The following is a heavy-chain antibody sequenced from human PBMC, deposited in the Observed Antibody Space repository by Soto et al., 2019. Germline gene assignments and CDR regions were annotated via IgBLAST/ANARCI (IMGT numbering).Heavy chain of an antibody. D-gene: IGHD6-13*01. V-gene: IGHV4-31*03. CDR3: ARDRDPGYSSSWYHLRYYYYGMDV. CDR2: IYYSGST. Sequence: QVQLQESGPGLVKPSQTLSLTCTVSGGSISSGGYYWSWIRQHPGKGLEWIGYIYYSGSTYYNPSLKSRVTISVDTSKNQFSLKLSSVTAADTAVYYCARDRDPGYSSSWYHLRYYYYGMDVWGQGTTVTVSS. CDR1: GGSISSGGYY. J-gene: IGHJ6*02.